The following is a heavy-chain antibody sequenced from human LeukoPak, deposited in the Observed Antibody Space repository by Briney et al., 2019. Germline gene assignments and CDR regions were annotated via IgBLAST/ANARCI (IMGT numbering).Heavy chain of an antibody. J-gene: IGHJ4*02. CDR2: ISWNSGSI. CDR3: AKGVEWELLPSSFDY. V-gene: IGHV3-9*01. Sequence: GRSLRLSCAVSGFTFDDYAMHWVRQAPGKGLEWVSGISWNSGSIGYADSVKGRFTISRDNAKNSLYLQMNSLRAEDTALYYCAKGVEWELLPSSFDYWGQGTLVTVSS. CDR1: GFTFDDYA. D-gene: IGHD1-26*01.